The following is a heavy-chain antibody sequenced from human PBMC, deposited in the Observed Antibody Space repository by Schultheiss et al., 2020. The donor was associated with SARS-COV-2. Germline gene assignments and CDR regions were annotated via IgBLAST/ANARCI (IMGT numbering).Heavy chain of an antibody. CDR2: INHSGST. Sequence: SQTLSLTCAVYGESFSAYSWSWIRQPPGKGLEWIGEINHSGSTNYNPSLKSRVTISVDTSKNQFSLKLSSVTAADTAVYYCARLSGGYSYGPDYWGQGTLVTAPQ. CDR3: ARLSGGYSYGPDY. D-gene: IGHD5-18*01. CDR1: GESFSAYS. V-gene: IGHV4-34*01. J-gene: IGHJ4*02.